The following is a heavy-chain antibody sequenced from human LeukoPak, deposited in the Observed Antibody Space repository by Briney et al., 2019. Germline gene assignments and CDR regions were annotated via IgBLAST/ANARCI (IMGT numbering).Heavy chain of an antibody. J-gene: IGHJ4*02. CDR3: ARGGTGYSDWPRSYYFDY. D-gene: IGHD3-9*01. CDR1: GFTFSSYG. CDR2: IWYDGSNK. V-gene: IGHV3-33*01. Sequence: GRSLRLSCAASGFTFSSYGMHWVRQAPGKGLEWVAVIWYDGSNKYYADSVKGRFTISRDNSKNTLYLQMNSLRAEDTAVYYCARGGTGYSDWPRSYYFDYWGQGTLVTVSS.